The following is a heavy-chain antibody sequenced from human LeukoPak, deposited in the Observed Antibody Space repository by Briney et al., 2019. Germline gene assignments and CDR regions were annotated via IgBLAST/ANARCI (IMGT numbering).Heavy chain of an antibody. CDR3: ARGPPNYLESSGYFYL. Sequence: GGSLRLSCAASGFTFSNYEMNWVRQAPGRGLEWLSYISSSGGAIYYADSVKGRFTISRDNVKNSVYLQMKRLRAEDTAVYYCARGPPNYLESSGYFYLWGQGTLVTVPS. D-gene: IGHD3-22*01. J-gene: IGHJ4*02. V-gene: IGHV3-48*03. CDR2: ISSSGGAI. CDR1: GFTFSNYE.